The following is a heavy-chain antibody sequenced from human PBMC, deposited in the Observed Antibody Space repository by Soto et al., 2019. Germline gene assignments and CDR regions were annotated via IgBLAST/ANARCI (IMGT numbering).Heavy chain of an antibody. CDR1: GGTFSSYT. Sequence: SVKVSCKASGGTFSSYTISWVRQAPGQGLEWMGRIIPILGIANSAQKFQGRVTITADKPTSTAYMELSSLRSEDTAVYYCASGARSSGWYGHHTWFDPWG. V-gene: IGHV1-69*02. D-gene: IGHD6-19*01. CDR2: IIPILGIA. J-gene: IGHJ5*02. CDR3: ASGARSSGWYGHHTWFDP.